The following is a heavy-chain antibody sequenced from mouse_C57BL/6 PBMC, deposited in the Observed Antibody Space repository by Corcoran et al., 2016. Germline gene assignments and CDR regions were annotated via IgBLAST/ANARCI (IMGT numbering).Heavy chain of an antibody. D-gene: IGHD1-1*01. Sequence: QVQLQQSGAELERPGASVKLYCKDSGYTFTSSGISEVKQRTGQDLEWIGEIYPRSGNTYYNEKFKGKATLTEDKSSSTAYMELRSLTSEDSAVYFCASPFYGSSWGYFDVWGTGTTVTVSS. CDR2: IYPRSGNT. J-gene: IGHJ1*03. CDR3: ASPFYGSSWGYFDV. CDR1: GYTFTSSG. V-gene: IGHV1-81*01.